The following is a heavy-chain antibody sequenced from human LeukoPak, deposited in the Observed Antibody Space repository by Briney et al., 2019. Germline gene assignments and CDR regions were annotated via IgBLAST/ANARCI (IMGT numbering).Heavy chain of an antibody. J-gene: IGHJ4*02. CDR2: ISAYNGNT. V-gene: IGHV1-18*01. Sequence: ASVKVSCKASGYTFTSYGISWVRQAPGQGLEWMGWISAYNGNTNYAQKFQGRVTITADESTSTAYMELSSLRSEDTAVYYCAKSHYDSSGYYPGGYFDYWGQGTLVTVSS. D-gene: IGHD3-22*01. CDR3: AKSHYDSSGYYPGGYFDY. CDR1: GYTFTSYG.